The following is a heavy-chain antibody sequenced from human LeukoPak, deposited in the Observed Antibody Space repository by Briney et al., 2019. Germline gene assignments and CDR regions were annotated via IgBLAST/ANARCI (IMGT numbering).Heavy chain of an antibody. CDR1: GYTFTSYD. CDR3: ARSSSGGSCYGEPFDP. Sequence: ASVKVSCKASGYTFTSYDINWVRQATGQGLEWMGWMNPNSGNTGYAQKFQGRVTMTRNTSISTAYMELSSLRSEDTAVYYCARSSSGGSCYGEPFDPWGQGTLVTVSS. D-gene: IGHD2-15*01. V-gene: IGHV1-8*01. J-gene: IGHJ5*02. CDR2: MNPNSGNT.